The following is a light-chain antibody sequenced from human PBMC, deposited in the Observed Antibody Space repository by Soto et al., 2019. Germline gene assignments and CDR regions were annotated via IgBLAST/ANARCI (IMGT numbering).Light chain of an antibody. Sequence: QSALTQPASVSGSPGQSITISCTGTSSNVGSYKLVSWYQQHPGKAPKLMIFEVNKRPSGVSNRFSGSKSGNTASLTISGLQDEDEADYYCCAYAGSNTWVFGGGTKLTVL. CDR1: SSNVGSYKL. CDR2: EVN. CDR3: CAYAGSNTWV. J-gene: IGLJ3*02. V-gene: IGLV2-23*02.